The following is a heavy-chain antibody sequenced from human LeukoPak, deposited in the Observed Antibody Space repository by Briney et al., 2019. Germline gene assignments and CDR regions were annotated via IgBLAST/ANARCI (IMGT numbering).Heavy chain of an antibody. CDR1: GFTFSNYA. D-gene: IGHD2-21*02. CDR3: AKDLVVVTAANFDY. Sequence: PGGSLRLSCAASGFTFSNYAMSWVRQAPGKGLEWVSNIRGSGDTTFYAESVKGRFIISRDNSKDTLFLQMNSLRAEDTAVYYCAKDLVVVTAANFDYWGQGTLVTVSS. CDR2: IRGSGDTT. V-gene: IGHV3-23*01. J-gene: IGHJ4*02.